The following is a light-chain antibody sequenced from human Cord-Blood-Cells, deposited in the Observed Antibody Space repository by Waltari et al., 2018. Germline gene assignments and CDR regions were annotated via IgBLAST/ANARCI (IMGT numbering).Light chain of an antibody. J-gene: IGKJ4*01. CDR1: QGISSY. CDR2: AAS. V-gene: IGKV1-8*01. CDR3: QQYYSYPLT. Sequence: AIRMTQSPSSFSASTGDRVTITCRASQGISSYLAGYPPKPGKAPKLLIYAASTLQSGVPSRFSGSGSGTDFTLTISCLQSEDFATYYCQQYYSYPLTFGGGTKVEIK.